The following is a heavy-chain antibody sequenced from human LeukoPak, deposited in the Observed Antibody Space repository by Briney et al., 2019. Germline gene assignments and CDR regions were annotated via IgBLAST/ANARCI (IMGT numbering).Heavy chain of an antibody. D-gene: IGHD2-21*01. Sequence: PGGSLRLSCAASGFTFSDHFMDWVRQAPGKGLEWVGRIRNKAHSYTTEYAASVKGRFTISRDDSKDSLSLQMNSLKTEDTAVYYCARAFCGAGSCYSFDYGGQGTLVTVSS. CDR2: IRNKAHSYTT. J-gene: IGHJ4*02. CDR1: GFTFSDHF. CDR3: ARAFCGAGSCYSFDY. V-gene: IGHV3-72*01.